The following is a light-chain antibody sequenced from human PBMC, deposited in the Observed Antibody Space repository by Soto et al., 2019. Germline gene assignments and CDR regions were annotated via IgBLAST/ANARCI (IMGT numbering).Light chain of an antibody. V-gene: IGLV2-14*01. J-gene: IGLJ1*01. Sequence: QSVLTQPASVSGSPGQSIAISCTGTSSDVGGYIYVSWYQQQPGKAPKLVISDVSNRPSGVSDRFSGSKSGNTASLTISGLQTEDEGDYYCASYTTSSTYVFGTGTKVXV. CDR1: SSDVGGYIY. CDR3: ASYTTSSTYV. CDR2: DVS.